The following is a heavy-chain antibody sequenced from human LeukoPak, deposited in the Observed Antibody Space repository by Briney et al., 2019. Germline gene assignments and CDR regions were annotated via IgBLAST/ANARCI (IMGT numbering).Heavy chain of an antibody. Sequence: SETLSLTCTVSGDSVSRYFWNWIRQPPGKGLEWIGYIHHSGTTNYNPSLKSRVAISVDTSKNQFSLKLSSVTAADTAVYFCARGGGCTTASCDFDWWGQGTQVTVSS. J-gene: IGHJ4*02. CDR3: ARGGGCTTASCDFDW. CDR1: GDSVSRYF. D-gene: IGHD2-8*01. CDR2: IHHSGTT. V-gene: IGHV4-59*02.